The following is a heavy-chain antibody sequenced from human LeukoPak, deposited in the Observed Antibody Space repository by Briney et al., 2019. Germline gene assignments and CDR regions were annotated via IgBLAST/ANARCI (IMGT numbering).Heavy chain of an antibody. D-gene: IGHD3-22*01. Sequence: ASVKVSCKTSGYRFTGYYMHWVRQAPGQGLEWMGWINPKSGDPIYVQKFQGRVTLTRDTSIDTVYLELSSLKSDDTAVYYCARGQVVVMPDDAFDIWGQGTMVTVSS. CDR2: INPKSGDP. CDR1: GYRFTGYY. CDR3: ARGQVVVMPDDAFDI. J-gene: IGHJ3*02. V-gene: IGHV1-2*02.